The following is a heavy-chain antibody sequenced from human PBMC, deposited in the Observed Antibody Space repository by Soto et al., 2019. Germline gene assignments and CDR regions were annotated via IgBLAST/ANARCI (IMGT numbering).Heavy chain of an antibody. CDR1: GFTFSSYS. V-gene: IGHV3-21*01. Sequence: PGGSLRLSCAASGFTFSSYSMNWVRQAPGKGLGWVSSISSSSSYIYYADSVKGRFTISRDNAKNSLYLQMNSLRAEDTAVYYCARDLAADGVYYYYGMDVWGQGTTVTVSS. CDR2: ISSSSSYI. D-gene: IGHD6-13*01. J-gene: IGHJ6*02. CDR3: ARDLAADGVYYYYGMDV.